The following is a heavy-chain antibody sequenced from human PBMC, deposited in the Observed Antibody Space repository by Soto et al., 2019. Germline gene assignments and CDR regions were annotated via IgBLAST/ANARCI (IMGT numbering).Heavy chain of an antibody. CDR1: GFTFSDAL. D-gene: IGHD5-18*01. Sequence: EVQLVESGGGLVKPGGSLRLSCAASGFTFSDALMSWVRQAPGKGLEWVGRIKRKSDGGTTDYAAPVKGRFTISRDDSKNTLSLQMNSLKTEDTAVYYCTTGVTAMVYYSDYWGQGTLVTVAS. V-gene: IGHV3-15*01. CDR2: IKRKSDGGTT. CDR3: TTGVTAMVYYSDY. J-gene: IGHJ4*02.